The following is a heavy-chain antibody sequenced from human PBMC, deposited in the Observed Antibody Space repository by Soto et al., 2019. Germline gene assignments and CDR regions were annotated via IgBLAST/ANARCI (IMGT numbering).Heavy chain of an antibody. D-gene: IGHD3-10*01. V-gene: IGHV3-30*03. J-gene: IGHJ3*02. CDR1: GFTFSLYG. CDR3: ARDRSSDYTMASNI. Sequence: SLRLSCAASGFTFSLYGMHWVRQAPGRGLEWVAVISFDGSNRYYADSVKGRFTISRDNSKNTLYLQMNSLRVEDTAVYYCARDRSSDYTMASNIWGQGTMVTVSS. CDR2: ISFDGSNR.